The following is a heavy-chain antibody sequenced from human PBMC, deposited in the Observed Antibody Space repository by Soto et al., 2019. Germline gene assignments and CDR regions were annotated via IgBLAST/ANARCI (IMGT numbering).Heavy chain of an antibody. Sequence: EVQLVQSGAEVKKPGESLRISCKGSGYSFTNFWISWVRQQPGKGLEWMGRLDPTDSFTNYSPSFQGHVALSVDKSVSTAYLQWSGLKASDTAIYYCARMSYDSSGSTYGMDVWGQGTTVTVSS. CDR3: ARMSYDSSGSTYGMDV. CDR1: GYSFTNFW. J-gene: IGHJ6*02. V-gene: IGHV5-10-1*03. CDR2: LDPTDSFT. D-gene: IGHD6-19*01.